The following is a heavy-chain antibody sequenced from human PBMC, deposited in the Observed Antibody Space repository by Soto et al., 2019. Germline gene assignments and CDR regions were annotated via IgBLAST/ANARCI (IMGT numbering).Heavy chain of an antibody. D-gene: IGHD3-22*01. V-gene: IGHV3-30*03. J-gene: IGHJ5*02. CDR2: ISYDGSNK. CDR1: GFTFSSYG. CDR3: ASDYYDSSGYPRVDP. Sequence: QVQLVESGGGVVQPGRSLRLSCAASGFTFSSYGMHWVRQAPGKGLEWVVVISYDGSNKYYADSVKGRFTISRDNSKNTLYLQMNSLRAEDTAVYYCASDYYDSSGYPRVDPWGQGTLVTVSS.